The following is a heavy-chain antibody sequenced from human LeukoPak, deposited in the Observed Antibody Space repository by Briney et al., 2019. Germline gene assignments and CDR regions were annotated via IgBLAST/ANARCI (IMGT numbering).Heavy chain of an antibody. CDR3: ARVRRGGDSRYFDY. CDR2: IRRIGDTI. Sequence: GGSLSLSCAASGFTFTDYFMSWIRQAPGKGLDWVSRIRRIGDTIDYADSVRGRFAMSIDKAKNSLFLQMNFLRAEDTAVYFCARVRRGGDSRYFDYWGQGALVTVSS. CDR1: GFTFTDYF. D-gene: IGHD2-21*02. J-gene: IGHJ4*02. V-gene: IGHV3-11*01.